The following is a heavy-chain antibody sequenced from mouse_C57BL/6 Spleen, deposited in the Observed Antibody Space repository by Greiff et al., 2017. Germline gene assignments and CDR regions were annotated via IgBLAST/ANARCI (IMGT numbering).Heavy chain of an antibody. CDR2: ISYDGSN. CDR3: ARGELDY. V-gene: IGHV3-6*01. J-gene: IGHJ2*01. CDR1: GYSITSGYY. Sequence: DVKLQESGPGLVKPSQSLSLTCSVTGYSITSGYYWNWIRQFPGNKLEWMGYISYDGSNNYNPSLKNRISITRDTSKNQFFLKLNSVTTEDTATYYCARGELDYWGQGTTLTVSS.